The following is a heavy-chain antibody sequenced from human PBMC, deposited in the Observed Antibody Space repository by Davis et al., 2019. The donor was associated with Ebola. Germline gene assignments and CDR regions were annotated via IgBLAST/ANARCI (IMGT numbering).Heavy chain of an antibody. V-gene: IGHV4-59*08. D-gene: IGHD4-11*01. CDR3: AWGYSNQWFDY. Sequence: SETLSLTCTVSGGPISSYYWSWIRQPPGKGLEWIGYIYYSGSTNYNPSLKSRVTISVDTSKNQFSLKLSSVTAADTAVYYCAWGYSNQWFDYWGQGTLVTVSS. CDR2: IYYSGST. CDR1: GGPISSYY. J-gene: IGHJ4*02.